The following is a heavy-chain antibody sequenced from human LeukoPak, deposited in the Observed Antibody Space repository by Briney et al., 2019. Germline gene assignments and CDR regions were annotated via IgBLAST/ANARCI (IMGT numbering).Heavy chain of an antibody. CDR1: GFTLSTYA. CDR2: ISRSSSYV. Sequence: GGSLRLSCAASGFTLSTYAMSWVRQAPGKGLEWVSSISRSSSYVYYADSVKGRFTISRDNARNSLYLQLSSLRAEDTAVYYCARGGGSGTNRYYYYYYMDVWGKGTTVTISS. V-gene: IGHV3-21*01. CDR3: ARGGGSGTNRYYYYYYMDV. J-gene: IGHJ6*03. D-gene: IGHD3-10*01.